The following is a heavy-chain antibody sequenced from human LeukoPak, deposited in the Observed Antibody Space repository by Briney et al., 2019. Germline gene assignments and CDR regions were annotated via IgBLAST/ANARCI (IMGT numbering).Heavy chain of an antibody. V-gene: IGHV3-64*01. CDR1: GFTFSSYA. Sequence: GGSLRLSCAASGFTFSSYAMHWVRQAPGKGLEYVSAISSNGGSTYYANSVKGRFTISRDNSKNTLYLQMGSLRAGDMAVYYCARDAAMQWPEWVFDYWGQGNLVTVSS. CDR3: ARDAAMQWPEWVFDY. J-gene: IGHJ4*02. D-gene: IGHD6-19*01. CDR2: ISSNGGST.